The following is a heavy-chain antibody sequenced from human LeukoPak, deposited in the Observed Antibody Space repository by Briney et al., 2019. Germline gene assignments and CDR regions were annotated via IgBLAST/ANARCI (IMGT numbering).Heavy chain of an antibody. CDR3: ARRDADSTGYLYYFDY. V-gene: IGHV4-59*08. CDR2: IFYTGRT. Sequence: SETPSLTCTVSGGSIGTYYWSWVRQPPGKGLEWIGDIFYTGRTNYNPSLKSRVTILVDTSKKQFSLKLSSVTAADTALYYCARRDADSTGYLYYFDYWGQGTLVTVSS. CDR1: GGSIGTYY. J-gene: IGHJ4*02. D-gene: IGHD3-22*01.